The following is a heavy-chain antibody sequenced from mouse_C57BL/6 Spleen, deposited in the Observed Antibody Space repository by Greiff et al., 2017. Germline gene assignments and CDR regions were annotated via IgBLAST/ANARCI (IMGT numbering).Heavy chain of an antibody. Sequence: QVQLQQPGAELVMPGASVKLSCKASGYTFTSYWMHWVKQRPGQGLEWIGEIDPSDSYTNYNQKFKGKSTLTVDKSSSTAYMQLSSLTSEDSAVYYCARVRRGWEGMDYWGQGTSVTVSS. CDR3: ARVRRGWEGMDY. V-gene: IGHV1-69*01. D-gene: IGHD2-14*01. CDR1: GYTFTSYW. J-gene: IGHJ4*01. CDR2: IDPSDSYT.